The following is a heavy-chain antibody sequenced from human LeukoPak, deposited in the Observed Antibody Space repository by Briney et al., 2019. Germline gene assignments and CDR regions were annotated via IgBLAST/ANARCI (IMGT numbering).Heavy chain of an antibody. V-gene: IGHV1-69*04. J-gene: IGHJ4*02. Sequence: AASVKVSCKASGGTFSSYAISWVRQAPGQGLEWMGRIIPILGIANYAQKFQGRVTITADKSTSTAYMELSSLRSEDTAVYYCATWSNGVNYYYDSSGYYWGQGTLVTVSS. CDR1: GGTFSSYA. D-gene: IGHD3-22*01. CDR2: IIPILGIA. CDR3: ATWSNGVNYYYDSSGYY.